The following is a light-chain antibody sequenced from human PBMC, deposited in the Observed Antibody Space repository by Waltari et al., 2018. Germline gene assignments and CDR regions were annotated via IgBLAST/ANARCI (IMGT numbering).Light chain of an antibody. CDR1: QSVSSN. Sequence: EIVMTQSPATLSVSPGERATLSCRASQSVSSNLAWFQKKPGQAPRLLIYGASTRATGFSARFRGSGSGTEFTLTISSLQSEDFAVYFCLQYENWPRVFGQGTKLEIK. V-gene: IGKV3-15*01. CDR3: LQYENWPRV. CDR2: GAS. J-gene: IGKJ2*01.